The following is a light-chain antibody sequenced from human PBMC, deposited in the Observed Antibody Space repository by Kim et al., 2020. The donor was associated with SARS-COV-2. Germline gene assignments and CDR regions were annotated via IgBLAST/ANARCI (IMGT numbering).Light chain of an antibody. CDR3: CSYAGDYTWV. J-gene: IGLJ3*02. CDR1: GSDVGGYDY. CDR2: DVN. Sequence: GQSVTIACAGTGSDVGGYDYVSWYQQHPGKVPQLKVYDVNKWPSGVPDRFSGSKSGNTASLTISGLQAEDEGVYYCCSYAGDYTWVFGGGTQLTVL. V-gene: IGLV2-11*03.